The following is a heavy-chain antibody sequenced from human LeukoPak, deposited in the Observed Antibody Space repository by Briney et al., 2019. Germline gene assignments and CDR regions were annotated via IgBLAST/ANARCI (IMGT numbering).Heavy chain of an antibody. CDR2: INHSGST. V-gene: IGHV4-34*01. Sequence: SETLSLTCAVYGGSFSGYYWSWIRQPPGKGLEWIGEINHSGSTNYNPSLKSRVTISVDTSKNQFSLKLSSVTAADTAVYYCARGRSLSYSSGWYYYYYGMDVWGQGTTVTVSS. CDR1: GGSFSGYY. J-gene: IGHJ6*02. CDR3: ARGRSLSYSSGWYYYYYGMDV. D-gene: IGHD6-19*01.